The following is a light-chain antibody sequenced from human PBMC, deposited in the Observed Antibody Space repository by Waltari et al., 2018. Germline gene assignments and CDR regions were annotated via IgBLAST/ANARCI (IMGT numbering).Light chain of an antibody. J-gene: IGKJ2*01. CDR1: QDIGKS. CDR3: QQYKSYPYT. V-gene: IGKV1-16*02. Sequence: DIQMTQSPSSLSASVGDSVPITCRASQDIGKSLTWFQQKPGKAPKSLIYNTYILQSGVPSKFSGSGTGTDFTLTISSLQPEDFATYYCQQYKSYPYTFGQGTNLETK. CDR2: NTY.